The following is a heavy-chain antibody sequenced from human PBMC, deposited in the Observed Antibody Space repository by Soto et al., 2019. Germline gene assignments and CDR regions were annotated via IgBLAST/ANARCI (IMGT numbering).Heavy chain of an antibody. CDR1: GGSISSGGYY. CDR3: ARDWGRYCSGGSCSATDAFDI. CDR2: IYYSRST. D-gene: IGHD2-15*01. V-gene: IGHV4-31*03. J-gene: IGHJ3*02. Sequence: SETLSLTCTVSGGSISSGGYYWSWIRQHPGKGLEWIGYIYYSRSTYYNPSLKSRVTISVDTSKNQFSLKLSSVTAADTAVYYCARDWGRYCSGGSCSATDAFDIWGQGTMVTVSS.